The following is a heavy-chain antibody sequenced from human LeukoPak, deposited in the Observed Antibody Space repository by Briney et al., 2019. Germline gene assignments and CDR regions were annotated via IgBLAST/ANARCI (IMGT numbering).Heavy chain of an antibody. J-gene: IGHJ4*02. D-gene: IGHD2-15*01. CDR1: GGSISTFY. CDR2: IYHTGGT. CDR3: ARGHRGVTTPLCDGGSCYFWTN. Sequence: SDTLSLTCSLSGGSISTFYWNWLQQPPGRGPEWIGYIYHTGGTTYNPSLKTRFTMSLDTSKHQFSLSLTSVTAADTAVYYCARGHRGVTTPLCDGGSCYFWTNWGEGILVTVSS. V-gene: IGHV4-59*07.